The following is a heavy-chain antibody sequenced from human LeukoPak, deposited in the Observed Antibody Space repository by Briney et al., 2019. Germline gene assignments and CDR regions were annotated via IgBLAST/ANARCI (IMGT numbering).Heavy chain of an antibody. CDR3: AREMVSGYPTYYYYYGMDV. V-gene: IGHV3-30-3*01. D-gene: IGHD5-12*01. CDR1: GFTFSSYA. CDR2: ISYDGSNK. J-gene: IGHJ6*02. Sequence: GRSLRLSCAASGFTFSSYAMHWVRQAPGKGLEWVAVISYDGSNKYYADSVKGRFTISRDNSENTLYLQMNSLRAEDTAVYYCAREMVSGYPTYYYYYGMDVWGQGTTVTVSS.